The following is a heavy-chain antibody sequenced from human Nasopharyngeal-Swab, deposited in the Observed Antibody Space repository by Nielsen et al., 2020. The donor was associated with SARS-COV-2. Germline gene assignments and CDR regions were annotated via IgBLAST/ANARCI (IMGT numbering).Heavy chain of an antibody. CDR2: IYYSGST. J-gene: IGHJ4*02. V-gene: IGHV4-59*12. CDR1: GGSISGYY. CDR3: ARGVLD. Sequence: SETLSLTCTVSGGSISGYYWSWIRQPPGRGLEWIGYIYYSGSTNYNPSFKSRVTISVDTSKNQFSLSLTSVTAADTAVYYCARGVLDWGQGTLVTVSS.